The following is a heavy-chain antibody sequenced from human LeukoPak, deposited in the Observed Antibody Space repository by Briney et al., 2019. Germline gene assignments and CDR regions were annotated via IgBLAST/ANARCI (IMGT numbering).Heavy chain of an antibody. D-gene: IGHD1-26*01. CDR1: GGSISSGGYY. CDR2: IYHSGST. V-gene: IGHV4-30-2*01. J-gene: IGHJ6*03. CDR3: ARGRNSGSYYRDYYYMDV. Sequence: PSQTLSLTCTVSGGSISSGGYYWSWIRQPPGKGLEWIGYIYHSGSTYYNPSLKSRVTISVDRSKNQFSLKLSSVTAADTAVYYCARGRNSGSYYRDYYYMDVWGKGTTVTVSS.